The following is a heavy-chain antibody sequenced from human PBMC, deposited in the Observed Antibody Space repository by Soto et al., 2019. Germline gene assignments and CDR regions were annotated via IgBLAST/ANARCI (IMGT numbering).Heavy chain of an antibody. V-gene: IGHV4-4*02. CDR2: IYHSGST. CDR3: AREAYDFWSGYYGMDV. J-gene: IGHJ6*02. CDR1: GGSISSSNW. Sequence: SETLSLTCAVSGGSISSSNWWSWVRQPPGKGLEWIEEIYHSGSTNYNPSLKSRVTISVDKSKNQFSLKLSSVTAADTAVYYCAREAYDFWSGYYGMDVWGQGTTVTVSS. D-gene: IGHD3-3*01.